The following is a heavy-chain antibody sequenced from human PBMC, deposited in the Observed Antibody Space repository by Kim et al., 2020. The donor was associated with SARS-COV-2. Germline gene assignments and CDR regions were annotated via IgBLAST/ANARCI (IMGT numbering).Heavy chain of an antibody. CDR1: GGTFSSYA. V-gene: IGHV1-69*13. D-gene: IGHD3-9*01. CDR3: ARAMTGYGDAFDI. CDR2: IIPIFGTA. J-gene: IGHJ3*02. Sequence: SVKVSCKASGGTFSSYAISWVRQAPGQGLEWMGGIIPIFGTANYAQKFQGRVTITADESTSTAYMELSSLRSEDTAVYYCARAMTGYGDAFDIWGQGTMVTVSS.